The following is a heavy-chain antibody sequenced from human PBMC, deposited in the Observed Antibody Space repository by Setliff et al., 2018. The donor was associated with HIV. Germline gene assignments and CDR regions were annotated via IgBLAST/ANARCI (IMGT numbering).Heavy chain of an antibody. CDR1: GDSISSGDYY. V-gene: IGHV4-30-4*08. Sequence: SETLSLTCTVSGDSISSGDYYWSWIRQPPGKGLEWIGNIYYSGSTYYNPSLKSRVTISVDTSKNRFSLRLTSVTAADTAVYYSASDNYYESSVYYHWYFDLWGRGALVTVSS. CDR2: IYYSGST. CDR3: ASDNYYESSVYYHWYFDL. J-gene: IGHJ2*01. D-gene: IGHD3-22*01.